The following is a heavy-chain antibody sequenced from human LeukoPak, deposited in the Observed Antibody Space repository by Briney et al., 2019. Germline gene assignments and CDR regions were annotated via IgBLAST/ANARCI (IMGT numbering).Heavy chain of an antibody. J-gene: IGHJ4*02. V-gene: IGHV3-11*05. CDR1: RFTFSDYY. D-gene: IGHD2-2*01. Sequence: NPGGSLRLSCAASRFTFSDYYMVWIRQAPGKGLEWISYISNSGNYANYADSVKGRFTISRDNAKNSLSLQMNSLRPDDTAVYYCARADRTSWFDYWGQGILVTVSS. CDR3: ARADRTSWFDY. CDR2: ISNSGNYA.